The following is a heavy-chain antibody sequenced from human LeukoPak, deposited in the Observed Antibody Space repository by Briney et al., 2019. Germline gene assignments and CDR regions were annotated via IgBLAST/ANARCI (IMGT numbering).Heavy chain of an antibody. CDR3: ARVGSSSSWYASYYYYYMDV. Sequence: KPSETLSLTCTVSGGSISSGGYYWSWIRQHPGKGLEWIGYIYYSGSTYYNPSLQSPVTISVDTSKNQFSLKLSSVTAADTAVYYCARVGSSSSWYASYYYYYMDVWGKGTTVTVSS. CDR2: IYYSGST. D-gene: IGHD6-13*01. V-gene: IGHV4-31*01. CDR1: GGSISSGGYY. J-gene: IGHJ6*03.